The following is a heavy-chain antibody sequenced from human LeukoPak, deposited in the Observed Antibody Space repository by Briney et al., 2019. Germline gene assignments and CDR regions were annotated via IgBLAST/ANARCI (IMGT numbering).Heavy chain of an antibody. J-gene: IGHJ3*02. CDR2: IYSDGST. CDR3: ARDRHFVAFDI. V-gene: IGHV3-53*01. CDR1: GFIVSSNY. Sequence: QPGGSLRLSCTASGFIVSSNYMTWVRQAPGKGLEWVSVIYSDGSTFYADSVKGRFTISRDNAKNSVYLHMNSLRAEDTAVYYCARDRHFVAFDIWGQGTMVTVSS. D-gene: IGHD6-6*01.